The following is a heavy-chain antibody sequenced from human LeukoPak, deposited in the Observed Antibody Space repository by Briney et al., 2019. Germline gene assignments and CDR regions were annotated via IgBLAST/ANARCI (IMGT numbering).Heavy chain of an antibody. J-gene: IGHJ3*02. V-gene: IGHV3-21*01. CDR2: ISSSSSYI. CDR1: GFTFSSYS. CDR3: AGEDIVVVPAAPLNDAFDI. Sequence: PGGSLRLSCAASGFTFSSYSMNWVRQAPGKGLEWVSSISSSSSYIYYADSVKGRFTISRDNAKNSLYLQMNSLRAEDTAVYYCAGEDIVVVPAAPLNDAFDICGQGTMVTVSS. D-gene: IGHD2-2*01.